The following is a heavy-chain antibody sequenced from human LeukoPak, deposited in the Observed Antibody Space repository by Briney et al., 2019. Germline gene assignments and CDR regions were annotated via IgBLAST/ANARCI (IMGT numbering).Heavy chain of an antibody. CDR1: GGSFSGYY. V-gene: IGHV4-38-2*01. CDR2: IYHSGST. D-gene: IGHD4-17*01. Sequence: PSETLSLTCAVYGGSFSGYYWGWIRQPPGKGLEWIGSIYHSGSTYYNPSLKSRVTISVDTSKNQFSLNLNSVTAADTAVYYCARFYYGDFTFDYWGQGTLVTVSS. J-gene: IGHJ4*02. CDR3: ARFYYGDFTFDY.